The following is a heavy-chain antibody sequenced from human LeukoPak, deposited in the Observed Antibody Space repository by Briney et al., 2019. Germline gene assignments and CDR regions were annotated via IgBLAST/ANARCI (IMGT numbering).Heavy chain of an antibody. J-gene: IGHJ4*02. CDR3: ASFYCSGGSCLSDY. CDR1: GFTFSSYA. V-gene: IGHV3-21*01. D-gene: IGHD2-15*01. Sequence: GGSLRLSCAASGFTFSSYAMSWVRQAPGKGLEWVSSISSSSSYIYYADSVKGRFTISRDNAKNSLYLQMNSLRAEDTAVYYCASFYCSGGSCLSDYWGQGTLVTVSS. CDR2: ISSSSSYI.